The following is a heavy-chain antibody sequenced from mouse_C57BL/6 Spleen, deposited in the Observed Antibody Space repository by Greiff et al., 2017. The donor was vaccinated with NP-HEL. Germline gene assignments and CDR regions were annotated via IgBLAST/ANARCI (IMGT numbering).Heavy chain of an antibody. Sequence: QVQLQQPGAELVRPGSSVKLSCKASGYTFTSYWMDWVKQRPGQGLEWIGNIYPSDSETHYNQKFKDKATLTVDKSSSTAYMQLSSLTSEDSAVYYCAKGGYYGNPYYYAMDYWGQGTSLTVSS. CDR2: IYPSDSET. J-gene: IGHJ4*01. V-gene: IGHV1-61*01. CDR3: AKGGYYGNPYYYAMDY. D-gene: IGHD2-1*01. CDR1: GYTFTSYW.